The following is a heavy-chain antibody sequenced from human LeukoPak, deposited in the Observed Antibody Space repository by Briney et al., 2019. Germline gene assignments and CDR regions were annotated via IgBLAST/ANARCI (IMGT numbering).Heavy chain of an antibody. Sequence: ASVKVSCKASGYTFTSYDINWVRQATGQGLEWMGWINPNSGGTNYAQKFQGRVTMTRDTSISTAYMELSRLRSDDTAVYYCARWGYCSGGSCHHYYYGMDVWGQGTTVTVSS. J-gene: IGHJ6*02. CDR3: ARWGYCSGGSCHHYYYGMDV. V-gene: IGHV1-2*02. CDR1: GYTFTSYD. CDR2: INPNSGGT. D-gene: IGHD2-15*01.